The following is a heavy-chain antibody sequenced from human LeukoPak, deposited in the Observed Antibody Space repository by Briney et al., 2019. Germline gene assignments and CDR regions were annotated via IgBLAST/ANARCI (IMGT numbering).Heavy chain of an antibody. J-gene: IGHJ4*02. D-gene: IGHD5-12*01. CDR1: GFTFSRYS. Sequence: GGSLRLSCAASGFTFSRYSMHWVRQAPGKGLEWVAVILYDEGHKSYADSVKGRFTISRDNSKNTLYLQMNSLRAEDTAVYHCAREDSGYDWGSAFFDSWGQGTLVTVSS. V-gene: IGHV3-30-3*01. CDR3: AREDSGYDWGSAFFDS. CDR2: ILYDEGHK.